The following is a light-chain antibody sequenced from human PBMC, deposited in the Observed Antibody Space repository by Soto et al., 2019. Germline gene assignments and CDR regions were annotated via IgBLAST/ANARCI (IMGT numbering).Light chain of an antibody. J-gene: IGKJ3*01. CDR1: QSVNSRF. V-gene: IGKV3-20*01. CDR2: GVS. Sequence: EIVLTQSPGTLSLSPGERATLSCRASQSVNSRFLAWFQQRPGQAPSLLIYGVSRRATGIPDRFSGSGSGTDFTLIISRLGPEDFAVYYCQHYDGPPFTFGPGTKVDIK. CDR3: QHYDGPPFT.